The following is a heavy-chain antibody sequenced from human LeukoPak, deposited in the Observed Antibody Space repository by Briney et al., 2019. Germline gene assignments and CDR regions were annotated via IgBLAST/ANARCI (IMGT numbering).Heavy chain of an antibody. V-gene: IGHV4-34*01. CDR1: GGSFSGYY. J-gene: IGHJ1*01. D-gene: IGHD2-15*01. CDR2: INHSGST. Sequence: SETLSLTCAVYGGSFSGYYWSWIRQPPGKGLEWIGEINHSGSTNYNPSLKSRVTISVDTSKNQFSLKLSSVTAADTAVYYCASSDCSGGGCYPNLEYFQHWGQGTLVTVSS. CDR3: ASSDCSGGGCYPNLEYFQH.